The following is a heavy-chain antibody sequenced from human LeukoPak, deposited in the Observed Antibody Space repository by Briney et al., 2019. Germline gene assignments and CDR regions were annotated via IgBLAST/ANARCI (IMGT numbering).Heavy chain of an antibody. J-gene: IGHJ6*02. V-gene: IGHV3-9*01. CDR3: AKGVTTGFGFYYGMDV. Sequence: GGSLTLSCAASGFSLDDYAMYWVRQAPGKGLEWVSGISWNSGSIGYADSVKGRFTISRDNAKKSLHLQMNSLRAEDTALYYCAKGVTTGFGFYYGMDVWGQGTTVIVSS. CDR2: ISWNSGSI. CDR1: GFSLDDYA. D-gene: IGHD1-1*01.